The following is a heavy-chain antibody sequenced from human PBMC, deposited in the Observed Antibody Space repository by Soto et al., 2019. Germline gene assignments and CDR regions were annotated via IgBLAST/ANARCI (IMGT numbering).Heavy chain of an antibody. V-gene: IGHV4-31*03. CDR3: ARDRLCSSTSCYTRYFDL. CDR2: IYYSGST. CDR1: GGSISSGGYY. D-gene: IGHD2-2*02. Sequence: QVQLQESGPGLVKPSQTLSLTCTVSGGSISSGGYYWSWIRQHPGKGLEGIGYIYYSGSTYYTPSLKSRVTISVDTSKNQCSLKLSSVTAADTAVYYCARDRLCSSTSCYTRYFDLWGRGTLVTVSS. J-gene: IGHJ2*01.